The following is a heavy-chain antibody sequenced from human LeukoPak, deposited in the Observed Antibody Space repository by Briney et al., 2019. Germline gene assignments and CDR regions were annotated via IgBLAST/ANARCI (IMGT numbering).Heavy chain of an antibody. CDR3: ARTTGDGMSVKWFDP. D-gene: IGHD1-1*01. CDR2: ISSSSSYI. Sequence: GGSLRLSCAASGFTFSSYSMNWVRQAPGKGLEWVSSISSSSSYIYYADSVKGRFTISRDNAKNSLYLQMNSLRSDDTAVYYCARTTGDGMSVKWFDPWGQGTLVTVSS. J-gene: IGHJ5*02. CDR1: GFTFSSYS. V-gene: IGHV3-21*04.